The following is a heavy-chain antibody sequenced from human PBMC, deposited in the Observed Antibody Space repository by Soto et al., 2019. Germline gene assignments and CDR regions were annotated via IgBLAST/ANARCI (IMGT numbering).Heavy chain of an antibody. D-gene: IGHD2-15*01. V-gene: IGHV3-30*18. CDR2: ISYDGSNK. J-gene: IGHJ6*02. CDR3: AKDLKVVAATNQFYYYYGMDV. CDR1: GFTFSSYG. Sequence: GGSLRLSCAASGFTFSSYGMHWVRQAPGKGLEWVAVISYDGSNKYYADSVKGRFTISRDNSKNTLYLQMNSLRAEDTAVYYCAKDLKVVAATNQFYYYYGMDVWGQGTTVTVSS.